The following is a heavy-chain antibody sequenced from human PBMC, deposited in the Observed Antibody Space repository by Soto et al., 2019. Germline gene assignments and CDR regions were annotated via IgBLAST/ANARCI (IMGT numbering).Heavy chain of an antibody. CDR3: VAGIAVGVFDY. D-gene: IGHD2-8*01. CDR1: GFTFSSYA. CDR2: ISGSGGST. V-gene: IGHV3-23*01. Sequence: GGSLRLSCAASGFTFSSYAMSWVRQAPGKGLEWVSAISGSGGSTYYADSVRGRFTISRDNSKNTLYLQMNSLRAEDTAVYYCVAGIAVGVFDYWGQGTLVTVSS. J-gene: IGHJ4*02.